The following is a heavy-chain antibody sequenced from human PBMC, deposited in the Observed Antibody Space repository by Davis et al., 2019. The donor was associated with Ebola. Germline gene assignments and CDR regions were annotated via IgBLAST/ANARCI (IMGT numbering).Heavy chain of an antibody. D-gene: IGHD5-12*01. CDR1: EFTFSTYS. V-gene: IGHV3-21*01. Sequence: PGGSLRLSCEASEFTFSTYSMNWVRQAPGKGLEWVSSISSSGDYRYYADSVDGRFTISRDNAKNSLYLQMNSLRAEDTAVYYCAREIVATGLADYLGQGTLVTVSS. J-gene: IGHJ4*02. CDR3: AREIVATGLADY. CDR2: ISSSGDYR.